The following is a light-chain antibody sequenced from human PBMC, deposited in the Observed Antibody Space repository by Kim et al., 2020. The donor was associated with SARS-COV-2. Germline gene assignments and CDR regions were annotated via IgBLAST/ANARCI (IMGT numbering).Light chain of an antibody. CDR2: DGT. CDR1: SSDVGGYDY. V-gene: IGLV2-14*03. CDR3: TSYTSGSTVV. J-gene: IGLJ2*01. Sequence: GQSITHSCTGTSSDVGGYDYVSWYQQHPGKAPKVMIYDGTERPSGVSNRFSGSTSDNTASLTISGLRPEDEADYYCTSYTSGSTVVFGGGTQLTVL.